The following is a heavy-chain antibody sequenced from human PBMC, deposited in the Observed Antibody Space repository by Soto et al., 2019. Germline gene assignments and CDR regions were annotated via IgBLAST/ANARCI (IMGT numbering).Heavy chain of an antibody. CDR1: GYTFTSYD. CDR3: ARGLLYRTGYWEFDY. J-gene: IGHJ4*02. V-gene: IGHV1-8*01. CDR2: MNPNSGNT. Sequence: ASVKVSCKASGYTFTSYDINWVPQATGQGLEWMGWMNPNSGNTGYAQKFQGRVTMTRNTSISTAYMELSSLRSEDTAVYYCARGLLYRTGYWEFDYWGQGTLVTVSS. D-gene: IGHD3-9*01.